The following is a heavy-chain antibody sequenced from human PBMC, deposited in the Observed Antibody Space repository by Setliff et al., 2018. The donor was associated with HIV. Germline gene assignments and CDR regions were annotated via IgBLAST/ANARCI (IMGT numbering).Heavy chain of an antibody. CDR2: IYHSGGT. CDR1: GRSITTGGSY. J-gene: IGHJ4*02. V-gene: IGHV4-31*03. Sequence: PSETLSLTCSVSGRSITTGGSYWHWIRQHPGKGLEWIGYIYHSGGTYYTPSLQSRVTMSLDTSKNQFSLKLSSVTAADTAVYYCAKLGDSTGVYSYFDYWGQGMLVTVSS. D-gene: IGHD7-27*01. CDR3: AKLGDSTGVYSYFDY.